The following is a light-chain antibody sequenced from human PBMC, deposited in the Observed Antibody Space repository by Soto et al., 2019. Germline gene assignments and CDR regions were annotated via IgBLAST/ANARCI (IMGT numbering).Light chain of an antibody. CDR3: QQSYGPPPFT. J-gene: IGKJ3*01. CDR1: QDVSSY. Sequence: DIQLTQSPSPLSASVGDRVYITCRTSQDVSSYLNWYQAKPGKAPKLLVYEASTLESGVPSRFSGSGSGTDFTLIICSLQPEDSATYYCQQSYGPPPFTFGPGTRVDI. CDR2: EAS. V-gene: IGKV1-39*01.